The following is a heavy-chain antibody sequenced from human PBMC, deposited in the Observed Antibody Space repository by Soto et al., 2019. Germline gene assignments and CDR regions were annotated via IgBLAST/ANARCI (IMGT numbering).Heavy chain of an antibody. J-gene: IGHJ4*02. CDR3: ARKRPLVYFDY. Sequence: QVQLVQSGAEVKEPGASVKVSCKASGYTFTYYTIHWVRQAPGQGLEWMGSISSGNGNTKFSQKFQDRVTFTRDTSAGTAYMELGSLRSEDTAVYYCARKRPLVYFDYWGQGTLVTVSS. D-gene: IGHD6-6*01. CDR2: ISSGNGNT. CDR1: GYTFTYYT. V-gene: IGHV1-3*01.